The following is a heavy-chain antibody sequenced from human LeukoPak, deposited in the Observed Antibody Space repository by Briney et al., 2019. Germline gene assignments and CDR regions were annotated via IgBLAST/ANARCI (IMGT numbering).Heavy chain of an antibody. Sequence: ASVKVSCKASGGTFTSYAMNWVRQAPGQGLEWMGWINTNTGNPTYAQGFTGRFVFSLDTSVSTAYLQISSLKAEDTAVYYCARGRPGGGKPQILDYWGQGTLVTVSS. CDR2: INTNTGNP. V-gene: IGHV7-4-1*02. CDR1: GGTFTSYA. J-gene: IGHJ4*02. D-gene: IGHD4-23*01. CDR3: ARGRPGGGKPQILDY.